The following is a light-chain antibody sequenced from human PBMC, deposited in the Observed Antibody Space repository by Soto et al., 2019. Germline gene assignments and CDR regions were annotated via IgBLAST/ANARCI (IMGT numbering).Light chain of an antibody. V-gene: IGKV3-15*01. CDR1: QSINSN. CDR3: QQYNNWPRAT. J-gene: IGKJ4*01. CDR2: RAS. Sequence: IVMTQSPATLSVSLGERATLSCRASQSINSNLAWYQQKPGQAPRLLMFRASIRAAGFPARFSGSGSGTEFNITISSLXSDDSAVYYCQQYNNWPRATFGGGTKVDIK.